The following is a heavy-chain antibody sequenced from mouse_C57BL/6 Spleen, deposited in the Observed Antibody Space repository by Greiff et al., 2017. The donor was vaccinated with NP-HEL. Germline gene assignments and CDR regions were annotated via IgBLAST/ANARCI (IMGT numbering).Heavy chain of an antibody. CDR1: GYTFTNYN. CDR2: INPNNGGT. D-gene: IGHD2-1*01. J-gene: IGHJ3*01. CDR3: ARDGNYVSFAY. Sequence: EVKLMESGPELVKPGASVKMSCKASGYTFTNYNMHWVKQSHGKSLEWIGYINPNNGGTSYNQKFKGKATLTVNKSSSTAYMELRSLTSEDSAVYYCARDGNYVSFAYWGQGTLVTVSA. V-gene: IGHV1-22*01.